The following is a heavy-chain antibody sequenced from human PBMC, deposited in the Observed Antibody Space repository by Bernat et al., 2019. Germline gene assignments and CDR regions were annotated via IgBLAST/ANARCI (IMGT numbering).Heavy chain of an antibody. Sequence: EVQLLESGGGLVQPGGSLRLSCAASGFTFSSYAMSWVRQAPGKGLEWVSAISGSGGSKYYADSVKGGFTIPRDNTKNTLYLKMNSLRAEDTAVYYWAKENNTPLAAITPTDFDYWGQGPLVPASS. V-gene: IGHV3-23*01. CDR1: GFTFSSYA. J-gene: IGHJ4*02. D-gene: IGHD6-13*01. CDR3: AKENNTPLAAITPTDFDY. CDR2: ISGSGGSK.